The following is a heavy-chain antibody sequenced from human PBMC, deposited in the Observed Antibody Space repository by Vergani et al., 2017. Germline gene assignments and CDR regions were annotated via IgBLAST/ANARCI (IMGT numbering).Heavy chain of an antibody. J-gene: IGHJ4*02. CDR2: IKFDGSNQ. CDR3: AKHVRGWSMDC. CDR1: GFTLSNYD. D-gene: IGHD3-3*01. Sequence: QVQLAESGGGVVQRGGSLSLPCHTSGFTLSNYDMQWIRQGPGTGLEFVAFIKFDGSNQYYADSVKGRFTLSRDVSKNTLYLQMNSLRTDDTATYYCAKHVRGWSMDCWGQGTQVIVSS. V-gene: IGHV3-30*02.